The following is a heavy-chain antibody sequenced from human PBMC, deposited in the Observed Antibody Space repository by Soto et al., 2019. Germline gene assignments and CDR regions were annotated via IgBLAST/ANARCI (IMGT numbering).Heavy chain of an antibody. CDR1: GYTFTSYY. V-gene: IGHV1-46*01. D-gene: IGHD3-22*01. CDR2: INPSGGST. CDR3: ALYYYDSSGYPNLDYYYYYGMDV. J-gene: IGHJ6*02. Sequence: ASVKVSCKASGYTFTSYYMHWVRQAPGQGREWVGIINPSGGSTSYAQKFQGRVTMTRDTSTSTVYMELSSLRSEDTAVYYCALYYYDSSGYPNLDYYYYYGMDVWGQGTTVTVSS.